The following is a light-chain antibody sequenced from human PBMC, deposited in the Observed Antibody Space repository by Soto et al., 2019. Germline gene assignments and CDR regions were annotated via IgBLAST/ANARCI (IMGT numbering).Light chain of an antibody. V-gene: IGKV3-11*01. CDR3: QQRNVWPPIT. J-gene: IGKJ5*01. CDR1: QSIHTS. Sequence: VLTQSPATLSLSPGERATLSCRASQSIHTSLAWYQQKPGQPPRLVVYDSTLRANGGPDRFGGSRSGTEFTLTVNILEPEDFAVYYCQQRNVWPPITFGQVTRLEI. CDR2: DST.